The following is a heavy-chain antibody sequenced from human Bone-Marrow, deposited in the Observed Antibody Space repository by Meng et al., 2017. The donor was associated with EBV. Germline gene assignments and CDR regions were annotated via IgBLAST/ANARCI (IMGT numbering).Heavy chain of an antibody. D-gene: IGHD3-10*01. J-gene: IGHJ4*02. CDR1: GYTFTNHA. Sequence: QVQLVQSGHEVKKPGASVKVSCKASGYTFTNHAMHWVRQAPGQRFEWMGWINVGNDITKYSQKFQGRVTITRDTSANTAYMDLSSLKSEDTAVYFCARDRFDSGSYYIDYWGQGTLVTVSS. V-gene: IGHV1-3*01. CDR3: ARDRFDSGSYYIDY. CDR2: INVGNDIT.